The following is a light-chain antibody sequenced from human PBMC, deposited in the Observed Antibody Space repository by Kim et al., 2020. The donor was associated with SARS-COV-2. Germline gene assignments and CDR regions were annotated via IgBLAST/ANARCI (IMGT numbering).Light chain of an antibody. Sequence: DIKMTQSPSSVSASIGDRVTITCRASQGVSSSLAWYQQTPGKAPKLLIYGTSSLHSGVPSRFSGSGFGTGFALTITNLQPEDFATYYCQQAESFPWTFGQGTKVDIK. V-gene: IGKV1-12*01. CDR3: QQAESFPWT. CDR2: GTS. J-gene: IGKJ1*01. CDR1: QGVSSS.